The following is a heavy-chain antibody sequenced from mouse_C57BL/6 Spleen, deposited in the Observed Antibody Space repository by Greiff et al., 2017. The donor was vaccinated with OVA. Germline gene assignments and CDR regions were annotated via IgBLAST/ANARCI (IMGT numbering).Heavy chain of an antibody. V-gene: IGHV5-9-1*02. Sequence: EVKLVESGEGLVKPGGSLKLSCAASGFTFSSYAMSWVRQTPEKRLEWVAYISSGGDYIYYADTVKGRFTISRDNARNTLYLQMSSLKSEDTAMYYCTRTDGYNYYDDWGQGTTLTVSS. CDR3: TRTDGYNYYDD. J-gene: IGHJ2*01. CDR2: ISSGGDYI. CDR1: GFTFSSYA. D-gene: IGHD2-3*01.